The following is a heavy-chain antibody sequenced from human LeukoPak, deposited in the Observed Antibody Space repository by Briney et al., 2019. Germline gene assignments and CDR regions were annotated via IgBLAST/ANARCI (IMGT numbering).Heavy chain of an antibody. CDR3: AKAIDYDYVWGSYTPGGMDA. Sequence: GGSLRLSCAASGFTFSSYAMSWVRQAPGKGLEWVSAISGSGGSTYYADSVKGRFTISRDNSKNTLYLQMNSLRAEDTAVYYCAKAIDYDYVWGSYTPGGMDAWGQGTTVTVSS. CDR1: GFTFSSYA. V-gene: IGHV3-23*01. D-gene: IGHD3-16*01. CDR2: ISGSGGST. J-gene: IGHJ6*02.